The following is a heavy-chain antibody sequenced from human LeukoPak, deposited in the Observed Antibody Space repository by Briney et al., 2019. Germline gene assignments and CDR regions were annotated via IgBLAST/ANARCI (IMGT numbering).Heavy chain of an antibody. D-gene: IGHD1-1*01. CDR1: GFRLGSYS. V-gene: IGHV3-48*02. Sequence: GGSLRLSCGASGFRLGSYSMDWVRQAPGKGLEWVSHINSGGYTIYYADSVKGRFTISRDNAGNSLYLQMNSLRDEDTAVYYCARVLLERPGIDSFDMWGQGTMVTVSS. CDR2: INSGGYTI. CDR3: ARVLLERPGIDSFDM. J-gene: IGHJ3*02.